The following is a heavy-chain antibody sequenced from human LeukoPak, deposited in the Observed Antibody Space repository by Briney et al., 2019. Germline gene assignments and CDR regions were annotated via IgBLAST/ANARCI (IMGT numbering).Heavy chain of an antibody. CDR3: ARIYCSGGSCYSLRYYYYYYMDV. V-gene: IGHV3-7*01. J-gene: IGHJ6*03. Sequence: FVDSVKGRFTISRDNAKNSLYLQMNSLRAEDTAEYYCARIYCSGGSCYSLRYYYYYYMDVWGKGTTVTISS. D-gene: IGHD2-15*01.